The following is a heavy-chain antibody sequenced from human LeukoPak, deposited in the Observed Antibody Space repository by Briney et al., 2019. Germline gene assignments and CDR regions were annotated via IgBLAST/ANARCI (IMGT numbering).Heavy chain of an antibody. CDR1: GFTFDDYA. Sequence: GGSLRLSRAASGFTFDDYAMHWVRQAPGKGLEWVSGISWNSGSIGYADSVKGRFTISRDNAKNSLYLQMNSLRAEDTALYYCAKDMRGATTSFDYWGQGTLVTVSS. D-gene: IGHD1-26*01. CDR3: AKDMRGATTSFDY. J-gene: IGHJ4*02. V-gene: IGHV3-9*01. CDR2: ISWNSGSI.